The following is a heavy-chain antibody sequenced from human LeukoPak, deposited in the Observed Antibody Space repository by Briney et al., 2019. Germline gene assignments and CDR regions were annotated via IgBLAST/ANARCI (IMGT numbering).Heavy chain of an antibody. D-gene: IGHD1-1*01. V-gene: IGHV4-39*01. Sequence: PSETLSLTCSVSGGSISSSSYYWGWIRQPPGKGLEWIGSVLYSGTTYNNPSLKSRITISVDTSKNQFSLKLSSVTAADTAVYNCARRGKTGPLNWFDPWGQGTLVTVSS. J-gene: IGHJ5*02. CDR2: VLYSGTT. CDR3: ARRGKTGPLNWFDP. CDR1: GGSISSSSYY.